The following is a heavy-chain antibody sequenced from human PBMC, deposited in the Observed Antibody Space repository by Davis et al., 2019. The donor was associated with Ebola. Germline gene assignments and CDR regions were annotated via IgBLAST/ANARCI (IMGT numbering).Heavy chain of an antibody. CDR3: GSPVVA. CDR2: ISSSSSYI. CDR1: GFTFSSYS. Sequence: GESLKISCAASGFTFSSYSMNWVRQAPGKGLEWVSCISSSSSYIYYADSVKGRFTLSRDNANNTLYLQMNSLRAEDTAVYYCGSPVVAWGQGTLVTVSA. D-gene: IGHD2-15*01. J-gene: IGHJ4*02. V-gene: IGHV3-21*01.